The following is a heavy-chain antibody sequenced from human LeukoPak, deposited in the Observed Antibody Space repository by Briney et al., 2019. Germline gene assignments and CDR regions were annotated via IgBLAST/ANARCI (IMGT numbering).Heavy chain of an antibody. CDR3: ARQTWIQLINWFDP. CDR1: GGSISSSSYY. J-gene: IGHJ5*02. Sequence: SETLSLTCTVSGGSISSSSYYWGWIRQPPGKGLEWIGNIYYSGSTYYNPSLKSRVTISVDTSKNQFSLQLNSVTPEDTAVYYCARQTWIQLINWFDPWGQGTLVTVSS. CDR2: IYYSGST. D-gene: IGHD5-18*01. V-gene: IGHV4-39*01.